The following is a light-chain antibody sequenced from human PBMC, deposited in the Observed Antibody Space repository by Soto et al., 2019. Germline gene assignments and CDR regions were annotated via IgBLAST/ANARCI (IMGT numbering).Light chain of an antibody. CDR2: AAS. CDR1: QSISSY. CDR3: QHSYSTPRT. V-gene: IGKV1-39*01. Sequence: DIQMTQSPSSLSASVGDRVTITCRASQSISSYLNWYQQKPGKAPKLLIYAASSLQTGVPSRFSGSGSGTDFSLTISRLQPEDLSTYYCQHSYSTPRTFGQGTKVEVK. J-gene: IGKJ1*01.